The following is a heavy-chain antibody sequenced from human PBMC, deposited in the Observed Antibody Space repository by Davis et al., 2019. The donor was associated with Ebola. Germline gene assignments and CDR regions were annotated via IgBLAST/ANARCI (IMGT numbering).Heavy chain of an antibody. CDR3: ARDQLWFGGLYYYYGMDV. J-gene: IGHJ6*02. CDR2: IYYRGST. D-gene: IGHD3-10*01. V-gene: IGHV4-59*02. CDR1: GGSVSHYY. Sequence: SETLSLTCTVSGGSVSHYYWSWIRQPPGKGLEWIGYIYYRGSTNYNPSLKSRVTISVDKSKNQFSLKLSSVTAADTAVYYCARDQLWFGGLYYYYGMDVWGQGTTVTVSS.